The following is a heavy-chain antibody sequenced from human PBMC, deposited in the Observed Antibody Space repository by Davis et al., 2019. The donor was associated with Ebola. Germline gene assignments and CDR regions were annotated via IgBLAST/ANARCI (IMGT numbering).Heavy chain of an antibody. CDR1: GYTFTSYW. CDR3: ARHRRAAGYFDY. Sequence: GESLKISCQASGYTFTSYWIGWVRQMPGKGLEWMGLIYPGDSDTRYSPSFQGQVTISADKSISTAYLQWSSLKASDTAMYYCARHRRAAGYFDYWGQGTLVTVSS. J-gene: IGHJ4*02. V-gene: IGHV5-51*01. D-gene: IGHD6-13*01. CDR2: IYPGDSDT.